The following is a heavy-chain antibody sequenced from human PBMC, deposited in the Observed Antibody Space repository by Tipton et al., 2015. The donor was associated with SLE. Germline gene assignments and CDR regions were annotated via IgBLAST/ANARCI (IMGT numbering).Heavy chain of an antibody. D-gene: IGHD3-9*01. Sequence: TLSLTCAVSGYSISTGSYWAWVRQPLGKGLGWIGSMYNTGNTFYKPSLKSRVTISLDMSNNEFSLRLTSVTAADTAVYYCATSFIYTDWGAFHIWGQGTMVTVSS. V-gene: IGHV4-38-2*01. CDR1: GYSISTGSY. CDR2: MYNTGNT. J-gene: IGHJ3*02. CDR3: ATSFIYTDWGAFHI.